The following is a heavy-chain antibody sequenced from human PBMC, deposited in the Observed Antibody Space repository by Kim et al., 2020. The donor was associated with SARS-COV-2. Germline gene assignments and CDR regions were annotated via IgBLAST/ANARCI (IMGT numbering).Heavy chain of an antibody. V-gene: IGHV1-2*04. Sequence: ASVKVSCKASGYTFTGYYMHWVRQAPGQGLEWMGWINPNSGGTNYAQKFQGWVTMTRDTSISTAYMELSRLRSDDTAVYYCARGGALRYTLTRGMGGYFDYWGQGTLVTVSS. CDR1: GYTFTGYY. CDR3: ARGGALRYTLTRGMGGYFDY. J-gene: IGHJ4*02. D-gene: IGHD3-16*01. CDR2: INPNSGGT.